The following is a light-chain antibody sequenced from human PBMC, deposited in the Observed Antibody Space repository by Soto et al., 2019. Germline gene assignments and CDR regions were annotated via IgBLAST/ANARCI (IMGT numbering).Light chain of an antibody. Sequence: QSALTQPPSASGSPGQSVTISCTGTSSDVGGYNYVSWYQQHPGKAPKLMIYEVSKRPSGVPDRFSGSKSGNTASLTVSGLQAEDEADYYCSSYAGLIHWVFGTGTKVTVL. V-gene: IGLV2-8*01. CDR1: SSDVGGYNY. CDR2: EVS. CDR3: SSYAGLIHWV. J-gene: IGLJ1*01.